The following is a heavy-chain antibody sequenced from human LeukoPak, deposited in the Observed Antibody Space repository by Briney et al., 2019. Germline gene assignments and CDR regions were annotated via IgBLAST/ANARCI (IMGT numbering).Heavy chain of an antibody. CDR2: IKSKTDGGTT. J-gene: IGHJ5*02. Sequence: GGSLRLSCAASGFSFNNAWMSWVRQAQGKGLEWLGRIKSKTDGGTTDYAAPVKGRITISRDDSKNTICLQMNSLKTEDTAVYYCTIEATGFDPWGQGTLVTVSS. CDR3: TIEATGFDP. V-gene: IGHV3-15*01. CDR1: GFSFNNAW.